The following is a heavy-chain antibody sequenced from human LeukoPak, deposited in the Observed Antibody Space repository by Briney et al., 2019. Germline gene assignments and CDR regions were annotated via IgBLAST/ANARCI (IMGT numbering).Heavy chain of an antibody. D-gene: IGHD5-18*01. J-gene: IGHJ3*02. V-gene: IGHV4-4*07. Sequence: PSETLSLTCTVSAGSISSYYWSWIRQPAGKGLEWIGRIYTSGSTNYNPSLKSRVTMSVDTSKNQFSLKLSSVTAADTAVYYCARRWIQPATGAAFDIWGQGTMVTVSS. CDR3: ARRWIQPATGAAFDI. CDR1: AGSISSYY. CDR2: IYTSGST.